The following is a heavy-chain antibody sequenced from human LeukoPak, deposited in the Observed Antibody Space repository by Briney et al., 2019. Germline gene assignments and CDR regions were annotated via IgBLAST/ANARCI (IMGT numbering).Heavy chain of an antibody. Sequence: SETLSLTCTVSGGSISSGDYYWSWIRQPPGKGLEWIGYIYYSGSTYYNPSLKSRVTISVDTSKNQFSLKLSSVTAADTAVYYCARVPRIGGFGAPDYWGQGTLVTVSS. CDR1: GGSISSGDYY. V-gene: IGHV4-30-4*01. CDR3: ARVPRIGGFGAPDY. D-gene: IGHD3-16*01. J-gene: IGHJ4*02. CDR2: IYYSGST.